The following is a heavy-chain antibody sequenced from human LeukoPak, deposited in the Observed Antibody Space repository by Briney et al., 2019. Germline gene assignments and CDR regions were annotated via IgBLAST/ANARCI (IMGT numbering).Heavy chain of an antibody. V-gene: IGHV3-23*01. J-gene: IGHJ4*02. D-gene: IGHD1-14*01. CDR2: ISNSGDST. CDR3: VKDRCDRATCPEV. Sequence: GGSLRLSCAASGFTFSSYAMTWVRQAPGKGLQWVSGISNSGDSTYYLDSVKGRFTISRGNSKNTLHLQMSSLRAEDTALYYCVKDRCDRATCPEVWGQGTLVTVSS. CDR1: GFTFSSYA.